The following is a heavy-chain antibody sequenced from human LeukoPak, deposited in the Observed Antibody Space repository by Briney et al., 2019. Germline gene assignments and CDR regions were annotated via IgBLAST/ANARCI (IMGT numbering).Heavy chain of an antibody. D-gene: IGHD2-8*01. J-gene: IGHJ6*02. CDR1: GYTFTSYA. CDR2: IDAGNGNT. Sequence: ASVKVSCKASGYTFTSYAMHWVRQAPGQRLEWMGWIDAGNGNTKSSQKFQGRVTITADESTSTAYMELSSLRSEDTAVYYCARAYTAYCTNGVCYRGYYYYGMDVWGQGTTVTVSS. V-gene: IGHV1-3*01. CDR3: ARAYTAYCTNGVCYRGYYYYGMDV.